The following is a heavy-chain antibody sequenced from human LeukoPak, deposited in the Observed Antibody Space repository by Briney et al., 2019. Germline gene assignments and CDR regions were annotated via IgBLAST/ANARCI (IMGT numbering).Heavy chain of an antibody. D-gene: IGHD1-1*01. CDR1: GFTVSSNY. V-gene: IGHV3-53*01. CDR3: ARGASTTHAFDI. CDR2: IYSGGST. J-gene: IGHJ3*02. Sequence: GGSLRLSCAASGFTVSSNYMSWVRQAPGNGLEWVSVIYSGGSTYYADSVKGRFTISRDNSKSTLYLQMNSLRAEDTAVYYCARGASTTHAFDIWGQGTMVTVSS.